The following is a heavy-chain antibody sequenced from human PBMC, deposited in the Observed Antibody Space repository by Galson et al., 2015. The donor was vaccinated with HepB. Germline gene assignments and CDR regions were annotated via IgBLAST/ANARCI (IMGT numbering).Heavy chain of an antibody. Sequence: SVKVSCKASGYTFTSYGISWVRQAPGQGLEWMGWISAYNGNTNYAQKLQGRVTMTTDTSTSTAYMELRSLRSDDPAVYYCARGGGSGSGGSCYSSLGYWGQGTRVTVSS. CDR1: GYTFTSYG. D-gene: IGHD2-15*01. V-gene: IGHV1-18*04. CDR2: ISAYNGNT. J-gene: IGHJ4*02. CDR3: ARGGGSGSGGSCYSSLGY.